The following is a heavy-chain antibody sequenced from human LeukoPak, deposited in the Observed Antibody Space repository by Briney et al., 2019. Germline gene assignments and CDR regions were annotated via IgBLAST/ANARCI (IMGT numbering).Heavy chain of an antibody. V-gene: IGHV4-59*01. J-gene: IGHJ3*02. CDR3: ARDPYYYDSSGYSSSHAFDI. D-gene: IGHD3-22*01. CDR1: GGSISSYY. Sequence: PSETLSLTCTVSGGSISSYYWSWIRQPPGEGLEWIGYIYCSGSTNYNPSLKSRVTISVDTSKNQFSLKLSSVTAADTAVYYCARDPYYYDSSGYSSSHAFDIWGQGTMVTVSS. CDR2: IYCSGST.